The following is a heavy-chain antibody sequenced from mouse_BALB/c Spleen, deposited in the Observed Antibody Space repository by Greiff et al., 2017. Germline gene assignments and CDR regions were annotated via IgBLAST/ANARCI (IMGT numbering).Heavy chain of an antibody. V-gene: IGHV1-14*01. CDR1: GYTFTSYV. Sequence: EVKLMESGPELVKPGASVKMSCKASGYTFTSYVMHWVKQKPGQGLEWIGYINPYNDGTKYNEKFKGKATLTSDKSSSTAYMELSSLTSEDSAVYYCARLDYGSSYDYAMDYWGQGTSVTVSS. CDR2: INPYNDGT. CDR3: ARLDYGSSYDYAMDY. D-gene: IGHD1-1*01. J-gene: IGHJ4*01.